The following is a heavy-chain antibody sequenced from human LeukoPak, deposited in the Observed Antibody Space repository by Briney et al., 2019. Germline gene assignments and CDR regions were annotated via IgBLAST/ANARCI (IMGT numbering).Heavy chain of an antibody. Sequence: GGTLRLSCAASGFTFSSYGMSWVRQAPGKGLEWVSAISGSGGSTYYADSVKGRLTISRDNSKNTLYLQMNSLRAEDTAVYYCAKDHYYGSGSFYYYYYYMDVWGKGTTVTISS. CDR1: GFTFSSYG. CDR2: ISGSGGST. J-gene: IGHJ6*03. V-gene: IGHV3-23*01. CDR3: AKDHYYGSGSFYYYYYYMDV. D-gene: IGHD3-10*01.